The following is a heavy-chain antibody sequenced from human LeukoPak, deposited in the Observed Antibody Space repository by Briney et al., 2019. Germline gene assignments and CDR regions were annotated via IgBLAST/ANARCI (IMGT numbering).Heavy chain of an antibody. CDR3: TTEGNWNDLDY. CDR2: ISYDGSNK. J-gene: IGHJ4*02. CDR1: GFTFSSYA. V-gene: IGHV3-30-3*01. Sequence: GGSLRLSCAASGFTFSSYAMHWVRQAPGKGLEWVAVISYDGSNKYYAAPVKGRFTISRDDSKNTLYLQMNSLKTEDTAVYYCTTEGNWNDLDYWGQGTLVTVSS. D-gene: IGHD1-20*01.